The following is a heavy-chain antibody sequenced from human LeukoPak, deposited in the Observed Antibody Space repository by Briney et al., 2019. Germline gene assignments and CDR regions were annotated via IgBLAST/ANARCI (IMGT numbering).Heavy chain of an antibody. J-gene: IGHJ5*01. CDR3: ARAVGARSKWFDY. Sequence: PGGSLRLSCAASGFTFSSYWMNWVRRAPGKGLEWVANIKQDGSEKYYVDSVKGRFTIPRDNAKNSLYLQMNSLRAEDTAIYYCARAVGARSKWFDYWGQGTLVTVSS. CDR2: IKQDGSEK. CDR1: GFTFSSYW. V-gene: IGHV3-7*04. D-gene: IGHD1-26*01.